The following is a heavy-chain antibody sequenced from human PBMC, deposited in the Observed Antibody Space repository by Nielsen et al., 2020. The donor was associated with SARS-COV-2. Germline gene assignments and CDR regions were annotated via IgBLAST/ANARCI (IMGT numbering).Heavy chain of an antibody. Sequence: WIRQPPGKALEWLARIDWDDDKYYSTSLKTRLTISKDTSKNQVVLTMTNMDPVDTATYYCAGGGYYDYVWGSYRSPTYLDYWGQGTLVTVSS. CDR2: IDWDDDK. J-gene: IGHJ4*02. D-gene: IGHD3-16*02. CDR3: AGGGYYDYVWGSYRSPTYLDY. V-gene: IGHV2-70*11.